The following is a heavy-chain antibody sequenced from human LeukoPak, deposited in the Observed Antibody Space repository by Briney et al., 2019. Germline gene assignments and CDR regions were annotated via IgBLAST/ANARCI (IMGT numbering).Heavy chain of an antibody. CDR3: ARDGMYYYDSSGSRAEYFQH. D-gene: IGHD3-22*01. CDR1: GGSISSYY. J-gene: IGHJ1*01. Sequence: SETLSLTCTVSGGSISSYYWSWIRQPPGKGLEWIGYIYYSGSTNYNPSLKSRVTISVDTSKNQFSLKLSSVTAADTAVYYCARDGMYYYDSSGSRAEYFQHWGQGTLVTVSS. CDR2: IYYSGST. V-gene: IGHV4-59*12.